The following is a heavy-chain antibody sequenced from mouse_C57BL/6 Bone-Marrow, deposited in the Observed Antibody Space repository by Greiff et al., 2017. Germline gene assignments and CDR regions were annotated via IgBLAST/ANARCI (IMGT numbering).Heavy chain of an antibody. Sequence: QVQLQQPGAELVRPGTSVKLSCKASGYTFTSYWMHWVKQRPGQGLEWIGVIDPSDSYTNYNQKFKGKATLTVDTSSSTAYMQLSSLTSEDSAVYYCARCAHMSGGLAYWGQGTLVTVSA. CDR2: IDPSDSYT. CDR1: GYTFTSYW. J-gene: IGHJ3*01. V-gene: IGHV1-59*01. D-gene: IGHD6-1*01. CDR3: ARCAHMSGGLAY.